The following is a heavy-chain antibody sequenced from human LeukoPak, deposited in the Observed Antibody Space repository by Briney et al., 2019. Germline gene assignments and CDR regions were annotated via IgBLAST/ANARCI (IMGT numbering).Heavy chain of an antibody. CDR2: ISSSSSTI. J-gene: IGHJ3*02. D-gene: IGHD6-19*01. V-gene: IGHV3-48*01. CDR1: GFTFSSYS. Sequence: GGSLRLSCAASGFTFSSYSMNWVRQAPGKGLEWVSYISSSSSTIYYADSVKGRFTISRDNAKNSLCLQMNSLRAEDTAVYYCARDRKQWLAHDAFDIWGQGTMVTVSS. CDR3: ARDRKQWLAHDAFDI.